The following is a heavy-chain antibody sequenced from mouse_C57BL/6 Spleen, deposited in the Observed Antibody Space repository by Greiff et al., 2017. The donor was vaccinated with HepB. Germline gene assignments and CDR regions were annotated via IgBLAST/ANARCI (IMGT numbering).Heavy chain of an antibody. CDR2: ISYDGSN. Sequence: EVQLQQSGPGLVKPSQSLSLTCSVTGYSITSGYYWNWIRQFPGNKLEWMGYISYDGSNNYNPSLKNRISITRDTSKNQFFLKLNSVTTEDTATYYRARDYDYDGAFDYWGQGTTLTVSS. J-gene: IGHJ2*01. CDR3: ARDYDYDGAFDY. CDR1: GYSITSGYY. D-gene: IGHD2-4*01. V-gene: IGHV3-6*01.